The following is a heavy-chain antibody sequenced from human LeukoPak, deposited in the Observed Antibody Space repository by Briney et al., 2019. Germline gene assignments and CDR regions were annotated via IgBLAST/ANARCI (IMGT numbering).Heavy chain of an antibody. V-gene: IGHV1-69*13. Sequence: SVKVSCKASGGTFSNYFINWVRQAPGQGLEWMGGIIPNFGTPNYAQRFRGRVTITADESTTTAYMELSSLRSEDTAVYYCARVHCSSTSCYASPFDPWGQGTPVTVSS. CDR1: GGTFSNYF. D-gene: IGHD2-2*01. CDR2: IIPNFGTP. J-gene: IGHJ5*02. CDR3: ARVHCSSTSCYASPFDP.